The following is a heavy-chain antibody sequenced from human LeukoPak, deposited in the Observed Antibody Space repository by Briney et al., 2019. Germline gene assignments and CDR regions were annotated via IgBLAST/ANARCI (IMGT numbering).Heavy chain of an antibody. CDR1: GGSFSGYY. CDR3: ARGVCSSTSCYPNASPYYYYGMDV. Sequence: SETLSLTCAVYGGSFSGYYWSWIRQPPGKGLEWIGEINHSGSTNYNPSLKSRVTISVDTSKNQFSLKLSSVTAADTAVYYCARGVCSSTSCYPNASPYYYYGMDVWGQGTTVTVSS. D-gene: IGHD2-2*01. V-gene: IGHV4-34*01. J-gene: IGHJ6*02. CDR2: INHSGST.